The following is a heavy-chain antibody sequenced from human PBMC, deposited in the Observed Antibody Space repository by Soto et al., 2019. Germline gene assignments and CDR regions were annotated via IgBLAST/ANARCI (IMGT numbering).Heavy chain of an antibody. CDR1: GFTFSSYS. CDR2: IKQDGSEK. D-gene: IGHD2-15*01. V-gene: IGHV3-7*01. CDR3: ARQDIVVVVAATVGY. Sequence: EVQLVESGGGLVQPGGSLRLSCAASGFTFSSYSMSWVRQAPGKGLEWVANIKQDGSEKYYVDSVKGRFTISRDNAKNSLYLQMNSLRAEDTAVYYCARQDIVVVVAATVGYWGQGTLVTVSS. J-gene: IGHJ4*02.